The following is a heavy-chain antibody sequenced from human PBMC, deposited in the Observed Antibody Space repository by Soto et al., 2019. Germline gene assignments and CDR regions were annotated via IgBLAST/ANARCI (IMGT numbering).Heavy chain of an antibody. V-gene: IGHV4-31*03. CDR2: IYYSGNT. Sequence: QVQLQESGPGLVKPSQTLSLTCTVSGGSISSGGYYWSWIRQHPGKGLEWIGFIYYSGNTYYNPSLKSRLTISVDTSKNQLSLKLSSVTDADTAVYYCARTAGRPYNWFDPWGQGTLVTVSS. J-gene: IGHJ5*02. CDR1: GGSISSGGYY. CDR3: ARTAGRPYNWFDP. D-gene: IGHD6-13*01.